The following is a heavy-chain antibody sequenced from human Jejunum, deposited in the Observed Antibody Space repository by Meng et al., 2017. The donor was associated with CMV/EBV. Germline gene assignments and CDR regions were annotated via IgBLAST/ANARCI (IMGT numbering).Heavy chain of an antibody. CDR3: ARGVVTMIRYYFGY. D-gene: IGHD3-22*01. Sequence: SGYPLTGSSMHWVHQAPGQGLVWVGWINPNTGGTNYAQKFKGRITLTRDTSINTLFMELTSLTSDDTAVYYCARGVVTMIRYYFGYWGQGTLVTVSS. CDR2: INPNTGGT. J-gene: IGHJ4*02. V-gene: IGHV1-2*02. CDR1: GYPLTGSS.